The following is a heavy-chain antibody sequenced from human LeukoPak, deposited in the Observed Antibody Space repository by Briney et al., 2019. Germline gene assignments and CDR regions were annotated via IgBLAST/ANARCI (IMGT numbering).Heavy chain of an antibody. Sequence: KPSETLSLTCAVSGGSINSSNYYWGWIRQPPGKGLEWIASIYYTGSTYYNPSLKSRVTISVDTSKNQFSLKLSSVTAADTAVYYCARGLMVRGVIMFDPWGQGTLVTVSS. D-gene: IGHD3-10*01. V-gene: IGHV4-39*07. CDR1: GGSINSSNYY. CDR2: IYYTGST. CDR3: ARGLMVRGVIMFDP. J-gene: IGHJ5*02.